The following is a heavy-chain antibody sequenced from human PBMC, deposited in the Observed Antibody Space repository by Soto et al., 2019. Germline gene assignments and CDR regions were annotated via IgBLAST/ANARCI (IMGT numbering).Heavy chain of an antibody. D-gene: IGHD2-15*01. J-gene: IGHJ3*02. CDR1: GASISSYY. Sequence: SETLSLTCTVSGASISSYYWSWIRQPPGKGLEWVGCISYSGSTNYNPSLKSRVTISVDKSKNQFSLKLSSVTAADTAVYYCARVPGIVVVVAATPIYAYDIWGQGTMVTVSS. CDR2: ISYSGST. V-gene: IGHV4-59*12. CDR3: ARVPGIVVVVAATPIYAYDI.